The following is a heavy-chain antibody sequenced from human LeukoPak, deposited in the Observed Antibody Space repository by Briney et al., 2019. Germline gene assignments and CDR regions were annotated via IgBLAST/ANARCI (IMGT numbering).Heavy chain of an antibody. Sequence: ASVKVSCKASGYTFTSYYMHWVRQAPGQGLEWMGIINPSGGSTSYAQKFQGRVTMTRDTSISTAYMELSRLRSDDTAVYYCARDYYCTRGECLDVFDIGGQGTMVTVSS. D-gene: IGHD2-8*01. CDR3: ARDYYCTRGECLDVFDI. V-gene: IGHV1-46*01. CDR1: GYTFTSYY. J-gene: IGHJ3*02. CDR2: INPSGGST.